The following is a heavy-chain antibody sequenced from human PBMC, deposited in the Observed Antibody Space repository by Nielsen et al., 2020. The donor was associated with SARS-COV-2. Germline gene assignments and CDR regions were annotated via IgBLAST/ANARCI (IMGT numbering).Heavy chain of an antibody. J-gene: IGHJ4*02. Sequence: SETLSLTCAVYGGSFSGYYWSWIRQPPGKGLEWIGEINHSGSTNYNPSLKSRVTISVDTSKYQFSLKLSSVTAADTAVYYCARRNGSGYYRQFDYWGQGTLVTVSS. CDR1: GGSFSGYY. D-gene: IGHD3-22*01. V-gene: IGHV4-34*01. CDR3: ARRNGSGYYRQFDY. CDR2: INHSGST.